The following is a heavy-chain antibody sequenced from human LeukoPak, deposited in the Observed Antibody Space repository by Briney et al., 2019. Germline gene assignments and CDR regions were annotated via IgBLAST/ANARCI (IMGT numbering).Heavy chain of an antibody. J-gene: IGHJ4*02. V-gene: IGHV1-69*13. CDR2: IIPIFGTA. D-gene: IGHD3-9*01. CDR1: GGTFSSYA. CDR3: ARVPEGYFDWLLYFDY. Sequence: SVKVSCKASGGTFSSYAISWVRQAPGQGLEWMGGIIPIFGTADYAQKFQGRVTITADESTSTAYMELSSLRSEDTAVYYCARVPEGYFDWLLYFDYWGQGTLVTVSS.